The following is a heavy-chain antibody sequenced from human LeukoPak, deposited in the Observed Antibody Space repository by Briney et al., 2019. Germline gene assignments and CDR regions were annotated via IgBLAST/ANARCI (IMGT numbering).Heavy chain of an antibody. V-gene: IGHV4-4*02. CDR2: ISHDGTT. J-gene: IGHJ4*02. Sequence: SETLSLTCGVSGGPIDITNYWSWVRQAPGKGLEWIGEISHDGTTNYNPSLRSRVAMSLDRANNQFSLTLTSVTAADTAVYYCTRENRPFCPFAYWGQGVLVTVST. CDR1: GGPIDITNY. CDR3: TRENRPFCPFAY. D-gene: IGHD2/OR15-2a*01.